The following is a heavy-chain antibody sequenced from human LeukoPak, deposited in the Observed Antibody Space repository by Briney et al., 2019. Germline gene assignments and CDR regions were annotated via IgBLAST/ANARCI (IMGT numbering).Heavy chain of an antibody. V-gene: IGHV3-49*04. D-gene: IGHD3-22*01. CDR3: TRGDYYDTSGYYFLFDY. Sequence: GGSLRLSCTASGFTFGDYGMSWVRQAPGKGLEWVGFIRSKAYGGTTEYAASVKGRFTISRDDSKSIACLQMNSLKTEDTAVYYCTRGDYYDTSGYYFLFDYWGQGTLVTVSS. J-gene: IGHJ4*02. CDR1: GFTFGDYG. CDR2: IRSKAYGGTT.